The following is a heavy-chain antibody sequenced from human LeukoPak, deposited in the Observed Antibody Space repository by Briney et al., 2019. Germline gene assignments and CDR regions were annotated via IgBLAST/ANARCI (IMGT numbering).Heavy chain of an antibody. CDR1: GGSISSSSYY. J-gene: IGHJ4*02. CDR3: AKKRNDYVWGSYLDY. V-gene: IGHV3-23*01. CDR2: ISGSGGST. D-gene: IGHD3-16*02. Sequence: ETLSLTCTVSGGSISSSSYYWGWIRQAPGKGLEWVSAISGSGGSTYYADSVKGRFTISRDNSKNTLYLQMNSLRAEDTAVYYCAKKRNDYVWGSYLDYWGQGTLVTVSS.